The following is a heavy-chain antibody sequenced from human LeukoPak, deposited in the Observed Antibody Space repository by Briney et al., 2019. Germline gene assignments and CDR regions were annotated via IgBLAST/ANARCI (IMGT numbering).Heavy chain of an antibody. CDR3: ARSYYDSSGYYWDFDY. CDR1: GFTFSSYS. CDR2: ISSSSSYI. J-gene: IGHJ4*02. D-gene: IGHD3-22*01. V-gene: IGHV3-21*01. Sequence: AGRSLRLSCAASGFTFSSYSMNWVRQAPGKGLEWVASISSSSSYIYYADSGKGRFTVSRDNANNSLYPQMTSLRAEDTAVYYCARSYYDSSGYYWDFDYWGQGTLVTVSS.